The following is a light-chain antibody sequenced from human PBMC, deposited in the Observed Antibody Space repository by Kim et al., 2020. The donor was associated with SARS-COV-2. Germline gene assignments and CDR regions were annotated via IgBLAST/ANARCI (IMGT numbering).Light chain of an antibody. CDR3: LQDLNYPWT. Sequence: AIQLTQSPSSLSASVGDRVTITCRASQGIAYDLGWYQQKPGKAPRLLIYSASTLQSGVPSRFSGSASGTDFTLTISSLQPEDVATYFCLQDLNYPWTFGQGTKVDIK. CDR1: QGIAYD. CDR2: SAS. J-gene: IGKJ1*01. V-gene: IGKV1-6*01.